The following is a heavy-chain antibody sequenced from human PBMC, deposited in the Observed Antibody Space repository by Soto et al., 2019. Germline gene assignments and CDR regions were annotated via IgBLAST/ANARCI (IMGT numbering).Heavy chain of an antibody. D-gene: IGHD3-16*01. CDR2: INPSGGST. CDR1: GYTFTSYY. CDR3: AAVLGSKDYYYYYGMDV. V-gene: IGHV1-46*01. Sequence: ASVKVSCKASGYTFTSYYMHWVRQAPGQGLEWMGIINPSGGSTSYAQKFQGRVTMTRDTSTSTAYMELSSLRSEDTAVYYCAAVLGSKDYYYYYGMDVWGQGTTVTVSS. J-gene: IGHJ6*02.